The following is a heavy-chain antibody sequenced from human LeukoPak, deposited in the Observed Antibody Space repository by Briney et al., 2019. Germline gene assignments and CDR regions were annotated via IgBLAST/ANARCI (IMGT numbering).Heavy chain of an antibody. V-gene: IGHV4-34*01. CDR1: GGSFSGYY. Sequence: SETLSLTCAVYGGSFSGYYWSWIRQPPGKGLEWIGEINLSGSTNYNPSLKSRVTISVDTSKNQFSLKLSSVTAADTAVYYCARGGVVVPARNSRIDYWGQGTLVTVSS. CDR3: ARGGVVVPARNSRIDY. CDR2: INLSGST. J-gene: IGHJ4*02. D-gene: IGHD2-2*01.